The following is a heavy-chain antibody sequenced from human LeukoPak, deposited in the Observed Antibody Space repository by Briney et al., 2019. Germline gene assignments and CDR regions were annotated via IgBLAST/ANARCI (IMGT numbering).Heavy chain of an antibody. CDR2: IKQDGSEK. CDR3: ARYAGLYYYYKDV. J-gene: IGHJ6*03. V-gene: IGHV3-7*01. D-gene: IGHD2-2*01. CDR1: GFTFSSNW. Sequence: GGSLRLSCVASGFTFSSNWMSWVRQAPGKGLEWVANIKQDGSEKHYVDSVKGRFTISRDNAKNSLYLQMNSLRAEDTAVYYCARYAGLYYYYKDVRGKGTTVTVSS.